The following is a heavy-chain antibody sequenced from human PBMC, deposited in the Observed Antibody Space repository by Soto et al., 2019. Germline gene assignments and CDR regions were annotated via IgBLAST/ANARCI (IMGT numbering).Heavy chain of an antibody. D-gene: IGHD6-13*01. J-gene: IGHJ4*02. Sequence: LRLSCAASGFTFSFYSMNWVRQAPGKGLEWVSSISSSSHIYYADSVKGRFTISRDNAKNSLYLQMNSLRAEDRAVYYCARVRYPGYSSSWPDYWGQGTRVTVSS. CDR1: GFTFSFYS. CDR2: ISSSSHI. V-gene: IGHV3-21*01. CDR3: ARVRYPGYSSSWPDY.